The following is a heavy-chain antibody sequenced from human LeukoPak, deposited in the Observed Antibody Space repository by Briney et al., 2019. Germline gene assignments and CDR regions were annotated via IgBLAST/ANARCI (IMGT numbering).Heavy chain of an antibody. CDR1: GFIFSDYY. CDR2: ISTSSSYI. J-gene: IGHJ2*01. D-gene: IGHD1-26*01. V-gene: IGHV3-11*06. CDR3: ARDPENVSGTHSHFDL. Sequence: PGGSLRLSCVGSGFIFSDYYMGWLRQAPGKGLEWVSSISTSSSYIYYADSVKGRFTISRDNARNSLYLQMNSLRAEDTAVYYCARDPENVSGTHSHFDLWGRGTLVTVSS.